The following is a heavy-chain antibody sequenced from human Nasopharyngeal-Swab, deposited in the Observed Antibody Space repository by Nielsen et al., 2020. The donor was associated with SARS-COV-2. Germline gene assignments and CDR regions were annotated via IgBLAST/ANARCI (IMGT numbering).Heavy chain of an antibody. D-gene: IGHD2-21*02. CDR2: MNPNSGNT. V-gene: IGHV1-8*01. J-gene: IGHJ5*02. CDR1: GYTFTNYD. Sequence: ASVKVSCKASGYTFTNYDINWVRQATGQGLEWMGWMNPNSGNTGYAQKFQGRVTMTRNTSINTAYMELSSLRSEDTAVYYCARSWDIVVVATIGGTNWLDPWGQGTLVTVSP. CDR3: ARSWDIVVVATIGGTNWLDP.